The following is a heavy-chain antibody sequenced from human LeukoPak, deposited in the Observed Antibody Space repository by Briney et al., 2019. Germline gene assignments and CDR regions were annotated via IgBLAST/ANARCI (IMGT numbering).Heavy chain of an antibody. CDR1: GFTFSSYA. CDR3: AKVHLTYQYDXSGYGFQDY. V-gene: IGHV3-30*18. Sequence: PGRSLRLSCAASGFTFSSYAVHWVRQAPGKGLEWVTVISYDGGNKFYADSVRGRFTISRDNSKNTVYLQMNSLRAEDTAVYYCAKVHLTYQYDXSGYGFQDYWGQGTLVTVSS. CDR2: ISYDGGNK. J-gene: IGHJ4*02. D-gene: IGHD3-22*01.